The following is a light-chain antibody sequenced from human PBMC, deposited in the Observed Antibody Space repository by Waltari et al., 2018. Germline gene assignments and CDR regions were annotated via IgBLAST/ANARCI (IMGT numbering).Light chain of an antibody. Sequence: QSALTQPPSASGSPGPSVTISCTGTSRDIGGSNFVSWYQQRPGKAPRFLLYDVNKRPAGVSDRFSGSKSGNTAALTVSGLQPDDEATYYCSAFAGSNNFGVFGGGTKLTVL. CDR2: DVN. J-gene: IGLJ3*02. CDR3: SAFAGSNNFGV. V-gene: IGLV2-8*01. CDR1: SRDIGGSNF.